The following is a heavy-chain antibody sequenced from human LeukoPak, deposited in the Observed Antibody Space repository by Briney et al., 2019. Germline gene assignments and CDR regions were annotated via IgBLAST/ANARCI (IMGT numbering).Heavy chain of an antibody. CDR3: ARRVGFGSGSWFDP. V-gene: IGHV1-69*13. J-gene: IGHJ5*02. D-gene: IGHD3-10*01. CDR2: IIPIFGTA. Sequence: GSSVKVSCKASGGTFSSYAISWVRQAPGQGLEWMGGIIPIFGTANYAQKFQGRVTITADESTSTAYMELSSLRSEDTAVYYCARRVGFGSGSWFDPWGQGTLVTVSS. CDR1: GGTFSSYA.